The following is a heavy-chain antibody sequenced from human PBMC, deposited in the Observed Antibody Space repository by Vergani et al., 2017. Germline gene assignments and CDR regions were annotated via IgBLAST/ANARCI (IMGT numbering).Heavy chain of an antibody. Sequence: EVQLVESGGGLIQPGGSLRLSCAASGFTVSSNYMSWVRQAPGKGLEWVSVIYSGGSTYYADSVKGRFTISRDNAKNSLYLQMNSLRAEDTAVYYCARDLGDSSGYFTPYDWEYWGQGTLVTVSS. D-gene: IGHD3-22*01. CDR2: IYSGGST. V-gene: IGHV3-53*01. CDR1: GFTVSSNY. CDR3: ARDLGDSSGYFTPYDWEY. J-gene: IGHJ4*02.